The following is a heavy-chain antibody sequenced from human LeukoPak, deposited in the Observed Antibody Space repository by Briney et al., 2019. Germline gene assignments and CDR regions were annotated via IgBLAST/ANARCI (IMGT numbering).Heavy chain of an antibody. Sequence: GGALRLSCAASGFTFSSYWMHWVRQAPGKGLVWVSRINSDGSSTSYADSVKGRFTISRDNAKNTLYLQMNSLRAEDTAVYYCARGDSSSWYGIDYWGQGTLVTVSS. D-gene: IGHD6-13*01. J-gene: IGHJ4*02. V-gene: IGHV3-74*01. CDR1: GFTFSSYW. CDR3: ARGDSSSWYGIDY. CDR2: INSDGSST.